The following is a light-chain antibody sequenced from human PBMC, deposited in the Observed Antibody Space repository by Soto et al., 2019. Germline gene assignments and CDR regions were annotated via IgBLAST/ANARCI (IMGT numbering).Light chain of an antibody. CDR3: QQYSNWPRT. Sequence: IVMTQSPATLSVSPGKRATLSCRASRSVSTNLAWYQHKPGQAPRLLIYGASTRATGMPARFSGSGSGTEFTLTITSLQSEDFAVYFCQQYSNWPRTFGQGTKVESK. J-gene: IGKJ1*01. CDR1: RSVSTN. CDR2: GAS. V-gene: IGKV3-15*01.